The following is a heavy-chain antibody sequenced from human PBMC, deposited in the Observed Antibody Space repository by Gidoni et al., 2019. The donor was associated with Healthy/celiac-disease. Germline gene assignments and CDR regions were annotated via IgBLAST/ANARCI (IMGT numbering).Heavy chain of an antibody. V-gene: IGHV3-30-3*01. Sequence: QVQLVEPGGGWVQPARSLRLSWAAPGITFRSYAMHWVRQAPGKGLEWVAVISYDGSNKYYADSVMGRFTISRDNSKNTLYLQMNSLRAEDPAVYYCARDSNGVWFGQFDYWGQGTLVTVSS. J-gene: IGHJ4*02. CDR1: GITFRSYA. CDR3: ARDSNGVWFGQFDY. CDR2: ISYDGSNK. D-gene: IGHD3-10*01.